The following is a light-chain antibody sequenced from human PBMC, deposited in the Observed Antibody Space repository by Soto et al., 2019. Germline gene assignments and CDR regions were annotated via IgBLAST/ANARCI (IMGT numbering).Light chain of an antibody. J-gene: IGKJ1*01. CDR1: QSISDY. Sequence: DIQMTQSPSSLSASVGDRVTITCRASQSISDYINWYQQKPGKAPKLLIYYTSNLQGGVPSRFSGSGSGTDFTLTISSLPPEDLATYYCQQSYSTRPWTFGQGTKVEIK. CDR3: QQSYSTRPWT. CDR2: YTS. V-gene: IGKV1-39*01.